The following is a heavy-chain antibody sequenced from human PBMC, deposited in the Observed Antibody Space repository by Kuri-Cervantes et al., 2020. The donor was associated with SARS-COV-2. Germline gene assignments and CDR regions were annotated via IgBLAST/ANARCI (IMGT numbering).Heavy chain of an antibody. CDR3: AKDMAYCGGDCSFGYYYYYGMDV. D-gene: IGHD2-21*02. J-gene: IGHJ6*02. Sequence: LSLTCAASGFTFSSYGMHWVRQAPGKGLEWVAVISYDGSNKYYADSVKGRFTISRDNSKNTLYLQMNSLRAEDTAVYYCAKDMAYCGGDCSFGYYYYYGMDVWGQGTTVTVSS. CDR1: GFTFSSYG. CDR2: ISYDGSNK. V-gene: IGHV3-30*18.